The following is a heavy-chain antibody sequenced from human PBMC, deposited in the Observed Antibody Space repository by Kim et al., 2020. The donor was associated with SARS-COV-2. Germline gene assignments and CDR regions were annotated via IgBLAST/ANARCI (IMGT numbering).Heavy chain of an antibody. CDR3: ARECYYDSSGSWFDP. V-gene: IGHV1-18*01. CDR1: GYTFTSYG. J-gene: IGHJ5*02. CDR2: ISAYNGNT. Sequence: ASVKVSCKASGYTFTSYGISWVRQAPGQGLEWMGWISAYNGNTNYAQKLQGRVTMTTDTSTSTAYMELRSLRSDDTAVYYCARECYYDSSGSWFDPWGQGTLVTVSS. D-gene: IGHD3-22*01.